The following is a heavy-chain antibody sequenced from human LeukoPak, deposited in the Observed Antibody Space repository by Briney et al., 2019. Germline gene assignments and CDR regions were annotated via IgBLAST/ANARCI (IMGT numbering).Heavy chain of an antibody. D-gene: IGHD3-10*02. Sequence: GGSLRLSCAASGFSFNTFAMHWVRQAPDKGLEWVAVISDDGSKKYHADSVKGRFTISRDNAKNSLYLQMNSLRAEDTAVYYCAELGITMIGGVWGKGTTVTTSS. V-gene: IGHV3-30*04. CDR2: ISDDGSKK. CDR1: GFSFNTFA. CDR3: AELGITMIGGV. J-gene: IGHJ6*04.